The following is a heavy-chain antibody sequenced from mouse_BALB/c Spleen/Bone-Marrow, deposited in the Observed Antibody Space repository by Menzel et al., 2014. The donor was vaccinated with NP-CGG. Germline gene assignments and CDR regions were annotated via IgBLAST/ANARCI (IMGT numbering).Heavy chain of an antibody. V-gene: IGHV5-9-1*01. CDR3: AIRGENSLLRPRYCDV. CDR1: GFTFSSYA. J-gene: IGHJ1*01. Sequence: EVMLVESGGGLVKPGGSLKLSCAASGFTFSSYALSWVRQTPEKRLEWVATITIGGSYTFYPASVRGRFTISRDNAKNTLYLQMSSLRTEDTAMDYCAIRGENSLLRPRYCDVWGAGTTVTVSS. D-gene: IGHD1-2*01. CDR2: ITIGGSYT.